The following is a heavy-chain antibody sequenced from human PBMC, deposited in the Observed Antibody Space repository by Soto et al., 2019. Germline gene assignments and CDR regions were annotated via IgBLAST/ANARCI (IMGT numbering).Heavy chain of an antibody. CDR1: GFTFSSYA. CDR2: ISGSGGST. CDR3: VKLVDYDILTGYYGPKLYFDY. J-gene: IGHJ4*02. D-gene: IGHD3-9*01. V-gene: IGHV3-23*01. Sequence: PGGSLRLSCAASGFTFSSYAMSWVRQAPGKGLEWVSAISGSGGSTYNADSVKGRFTISRDNSKNTLYLQMNSLRVEDTAVYYCVKLVDYDILTGYYGPKLYFDYWGQGTLVTVSS.